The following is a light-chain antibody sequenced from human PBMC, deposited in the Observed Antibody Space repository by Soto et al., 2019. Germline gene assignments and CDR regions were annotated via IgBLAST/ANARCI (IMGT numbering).Light chain of an antibody. J-gene: IGKJ1*01. Sequence: EIVMTQSPATLSVSPGERATLSCRASQSVSSNLAWYQQKPGQAPRLLIYGASPRATGIPARFSGSGSGTEFTLNISSLQSEDFAVYYCQHYNNWPRTFGQGTKVEIK. CDR1: QSVSSN. V-gene: IGKV3-15*01. CDR3: QHYNNWPRT. CDR2: GAS.